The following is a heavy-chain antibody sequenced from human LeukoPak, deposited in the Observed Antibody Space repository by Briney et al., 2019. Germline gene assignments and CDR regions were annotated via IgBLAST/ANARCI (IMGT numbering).Heavy chain of an antibody. J-gene: IGHJ3*02. V-gene: IGHV1-69*05. CDR3: ARDPNLLRELAFDI. D-gene: IGHD3-22*01. Sequence: GSSVKVSCKASGGTFSSYAISWGRQAPGQGLEWMGGIIPIFGTANYAQKFQGRVTITTDESTSTAYMELSSLRSEDTAVYYCARDPNLLRELAFDIWGQGTMVTVSS. CDR1: GGTFSSYA. CDR2: IIPIFGTA.